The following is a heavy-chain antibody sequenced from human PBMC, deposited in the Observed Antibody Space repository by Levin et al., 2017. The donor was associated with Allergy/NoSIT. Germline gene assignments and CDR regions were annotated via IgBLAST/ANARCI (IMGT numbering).Heavy chain of an antibody. Sequence: GSLRLSCAVYGGSFSGYYWSWIRQPPGKGLEWIGEINHSGSTNYNPSLKSRVTISVDTSKNQFSLKLSSVTAADTAVYYCARGRSWIQLWSVTYYFDYWGQGTLVTVSS. CDR1: GGSFSGYY. V-gene: IGHV4-34*01. CDR2: INHSGST. CDR3: ARGRSWIQLWSVTYYFDY. D-gene: IGHD5-18*01. J-gene: IGHJ4*02.